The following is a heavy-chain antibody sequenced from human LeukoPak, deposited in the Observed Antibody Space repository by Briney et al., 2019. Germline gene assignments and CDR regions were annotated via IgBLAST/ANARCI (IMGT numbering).Heavy chain of an antibody. CDR2: IKSKTDGGTT. Sequence: GGSLRLSCAASGFTFSNAWMSWVRQAPGKGLEWVGRIKSKTDGGTTDYAAPVKGRFTISRDDSKNTLYLQMNSLKTEDTAVYYCTTALGGNVDTALWGQGTLVTVSS. D-gene: IGHD5-18*01. J-gene: IGHJ4*02. CDR1: GFTFSNAW. V-gene: IGHV3-15*01. CDR3: TTALGGNVDTAL.